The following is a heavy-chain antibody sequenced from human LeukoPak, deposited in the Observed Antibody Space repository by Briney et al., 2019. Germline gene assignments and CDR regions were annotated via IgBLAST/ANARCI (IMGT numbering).Heavy chain of an antibody. CDR2: INTDGRTT. CDR3: ARAGASGWYAAGWFDP. Sequence: GGSLRLSCAASGFPFNNYWMHWVRQAPGKGLVWVSSINTDGRTTRYASSVQGRFTISRDNAKNTLYLQMNSLRDDDTAVYYCARAGASGWYAAGWFDPWGQGTLVTVSS. J-gene: IGHJ5*02. V-gene: IGHV3-74*01. CDR1: GFPFNNYW. D-gene: IGHD6-19*01.